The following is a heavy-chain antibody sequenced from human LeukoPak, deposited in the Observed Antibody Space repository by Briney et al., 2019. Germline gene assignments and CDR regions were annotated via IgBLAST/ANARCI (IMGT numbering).Heavy chain of an antibody. CDR1: GFTLSSYV. CDR3: AKAHISGWYYFDY. Sequence: SGGSLRLSCAASGFTLSSYVMHWVRQAPGKGLEWLAVISYDGSSTYYADSVKGRFTISRDSSKNTLYLQMNSLRAEDTAVYYCAKAHISGWYYFDYWGQGTLVTVSS. J-gene: IGHJ4*02. CDR2: ISYDGSST. V-gene: IGHV3-30*18. D-gene: IGHD6-19*01.